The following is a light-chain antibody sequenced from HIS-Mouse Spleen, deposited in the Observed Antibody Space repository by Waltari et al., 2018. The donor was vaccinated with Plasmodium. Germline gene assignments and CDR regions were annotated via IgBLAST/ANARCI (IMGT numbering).Light chain of an antibody. Sequence: EIVMTQSPATLSVSPGERATLACRASQRVSSNLAWYKQKPGQAPRLLIYGASTRATGIPARFSGSGSGTEFTLTISSLQSEDFAVYYCQQYNNWSFTFGPGTKVDI. CDR1: QRVSSN. V-gene: IGKV3-15*01. J-gene: IGKJ3*01. CDR3: QQYNNWSFT. CDR2: GAS.